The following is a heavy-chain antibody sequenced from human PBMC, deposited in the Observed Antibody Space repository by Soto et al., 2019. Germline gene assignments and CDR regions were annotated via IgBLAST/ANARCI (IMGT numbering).Heavy chain of an antibody. CDR2: VIPILDIA. V-gene: IGHV1-69*02. D-gene: IGHD6-6*01. Sequence: QVQLVQSGAEVKKPGSSVKVSCTASGGTFSSYTISWVRQAPGQGLEWMGRVIPILDIAHYAQKFQGRVTITADKASGTAYMELSSLRSQDTAVYYCAATLPTSSPGILDSWGQGTLVTVSS. CDR3: AATLPTSSPGILDS. CDR1: GGTFSSYT. J-gene: IGHJ4*02.